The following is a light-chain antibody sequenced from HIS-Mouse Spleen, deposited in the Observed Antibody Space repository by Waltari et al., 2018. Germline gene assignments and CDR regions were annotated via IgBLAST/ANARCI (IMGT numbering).Light chain of an antibody. CDR2: HVS. CDR1: SSEVGGYNH. V-gene: IGLV2-11*01. Sequence: QSALTQPRPVSGSPGQPVTISGTGTSSEVGGYNHVSGYQQHPGKAPKRMIYHVSKRPSGVPDRFSGSKSGNPASLTISGLQAEDDADYYCCSYAGSWVFGGGTKLTVL. J-gene: IGLJ3*02. CDR3: CSYAGSWV.